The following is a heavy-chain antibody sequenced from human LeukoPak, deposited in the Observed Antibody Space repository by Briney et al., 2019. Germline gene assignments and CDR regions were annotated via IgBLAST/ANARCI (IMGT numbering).Heavy chain of an antibody. CDR1: GYTFTSYG. CDR2: ISAYNGNT. V-gene: IGHV1-18*01. D-gene: IGHD3/OR15-3a*01. J-gene: IGHJ4*02. CDR3: ARDDFLGWFRSDACFDY. Sequence: ASVKVSCKASGYTFTSYGISWVRQAPGQGLEWMGWISAYNGNTNYAQKLQGRVTMTTDTSTSTAYMELRSLRSDDTAVYYCARDDFLGWFRSDACFDYWGQGTLVTVSS.